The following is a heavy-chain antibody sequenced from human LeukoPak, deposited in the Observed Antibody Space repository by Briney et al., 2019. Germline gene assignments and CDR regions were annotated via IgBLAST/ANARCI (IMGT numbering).Heavy chain of an antibody. CDR2: IHPEGNEK. V-gene: IGHV3-7*04. D-gene: IGHD1-1*01. J-gene: IGHJ4*02. Sequence: GGSLRLSCAVSGFTFSNFWMSWVRQAPGRGLEWVANIHPEGNEKYHVESVEGRFTISRDNAKNLLFLQMNGLRVEDTAVYYCARGDDFSGDHWGQGTLVTVSS. CDR3: ARGDDFSGDH. CDR1: GFTFSNFW.